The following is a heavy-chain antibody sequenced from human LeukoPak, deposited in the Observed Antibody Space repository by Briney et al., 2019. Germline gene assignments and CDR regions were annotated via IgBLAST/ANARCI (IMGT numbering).Heavy chain of an antibody. Sequence: GGSLRLSCAASGFTFSSYTMNWVRQAPGKGLEWVSAISGSGGSTYYADSVKGRFTISRDNSKNTLYLQMNSLRAEDTAVYYCAKDVSGSRGYWGQGNLVTVSS. V-gene: IGHV3-23*01. J-gene: IGHJ4*02. CDR2: ISGSGGST. CDR1: GFTFSSYT. D-gene: IGHD5/OR15-5a*01. CDR3: AKDVSGSRGY.